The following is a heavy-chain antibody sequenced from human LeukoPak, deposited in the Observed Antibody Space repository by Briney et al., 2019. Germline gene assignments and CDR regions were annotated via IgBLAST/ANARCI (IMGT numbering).Heavy chain of an antibody. V-gene: IGHV3-74*01. Sequence: GGSLRLSCAASGFTFSSYWMHWVRQAPGKGLVWVSRINSDGSSTIYADSVKGRFTIFRDNAKNTLYLQMNSLRAEDAAVYYCAKDQKNGRYSTLDSWGQGTLVTVSS. CDR3: AKDQKNGRYSTLDS. D-gene: IGHD6-19*01. CDR2: INSDGSST. CDR1: GFTFSSYW. J-gene: IGHJ5*01.